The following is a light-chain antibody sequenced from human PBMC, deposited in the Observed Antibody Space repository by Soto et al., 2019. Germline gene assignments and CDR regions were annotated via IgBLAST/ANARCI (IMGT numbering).Light chain of an antibody. CDR1: QGISIY. CDR3: QQLNSNPHS. J-gene: IGKJ5*01. V-gene: IGKV1-9*01. Sequence: IRSTQSPASLSASVGDTVTITRRASQGISIYLAWYQQKPGKAPKLLIYTASTLQSGVPSRFSGSGFGTDFTLTISSLQPEDSATYYCQQLNSNPHSFGQGTRLEVK. CDR2: TAS.